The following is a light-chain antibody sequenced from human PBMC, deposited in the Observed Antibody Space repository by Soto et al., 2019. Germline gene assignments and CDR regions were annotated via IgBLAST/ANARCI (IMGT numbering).Light chain of an antibody. CDR1: NSNIGSHL. CDR2: TNN. Sequence: QSVLTQPPSVSGTPGQRVTISCSGSNSNIGSHLVNWYQQVPGTAPRLLIYTNNQRPSGVPDRFSDSKSGTSASLAISGLQSEDEADSYCATWDGSLQSWVFGGGTKVTVL. V-gene: IGLV1-44*01. CDR3: ATWDGSLQSWV. J-gene: IGLJ3*02.